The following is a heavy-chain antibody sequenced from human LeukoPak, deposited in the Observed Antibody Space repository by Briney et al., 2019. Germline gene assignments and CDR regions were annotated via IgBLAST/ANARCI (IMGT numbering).Heavy chain of an antibody. V-gene: IGHV3-30*02. D-gene: IGHD6-6*01. CDR3: AKTFSSSSGA. J-gene: IGHJ5*02. CDR1: GFTFSTYG. CDR2: IRYDGSNN. Sequence: GGSLRLSCAASGFTFSTYGMHWVRQAPGKGLEWVAFIRYDGSNNYYSDTVKGRFTISRDNSKNTLFLQMNSLRTEDTAVYYCAKTFSSSSGAWGQGTLVTVSS.